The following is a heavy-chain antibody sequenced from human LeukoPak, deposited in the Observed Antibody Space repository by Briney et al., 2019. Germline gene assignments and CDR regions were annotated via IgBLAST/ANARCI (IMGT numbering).Heavy chain of an antibody. V-gene: IGHV3-48*04. CDR2: ISHTGTPV. CDR1: GFSFSSYS. CDR3: AIPPLSGTGSSRPLAGMDV. Sequence: GGSLRLSCAASGFSFSSYSMNWVRQAPWKGLEWVSYISHTGTPVSYADSVKGRFTISRDNARNSLYLQMYSLRAEDTAVYYRAIPPLSGTGSSRPLAGMDVWGQGTTVTVSS. J-gene: IGHJ6*02. D-gene: IGHD3-10*01.